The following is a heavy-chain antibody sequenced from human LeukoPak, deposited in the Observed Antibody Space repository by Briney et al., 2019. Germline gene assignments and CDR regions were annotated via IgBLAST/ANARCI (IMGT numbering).Heavy chain of an antibody. Sequence: GGSLRLSCVASGITFSNYAVSWVRQAPEKGLDWVSVISGSAHKIRYADSVKGRFTISRDDSENIVYLQMNNLRVEDTAVYYCAGRPTGYSSGYIHWGQGTLVTVSS. CDR1: GITFSNYA. V-gene: IGHV3-23*01. CDR3: AGRPTGYSSGYIH. D-gene: IGHD5-18*01. J-gene: IGHJ4*02. CDR2: ISGSAHKI.